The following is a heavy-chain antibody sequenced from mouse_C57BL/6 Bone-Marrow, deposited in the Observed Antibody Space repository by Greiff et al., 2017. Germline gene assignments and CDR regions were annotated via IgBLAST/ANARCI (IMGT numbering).Heavy chain of an antibody. D-gene: IGHD1-1*01. V-gene: IGHV1-69*01. J-gene: IGHJ1*03. Sequence: QVQLQQPGAELVMPGASVKLSCKASGYTFTSYWMHWVKQRPGQGLEWIGEIDPSDSYTNYNQKFKGKSTLTVDKSSSTAYMQLSSLTSEDSAVYYCALYYYGSSYWYFDVWGTGTTGTVSS. CDR3: ALYYYGSSYWYFDV. CDR1: GYTFTSYW. CDR2: IDPSDSYT.